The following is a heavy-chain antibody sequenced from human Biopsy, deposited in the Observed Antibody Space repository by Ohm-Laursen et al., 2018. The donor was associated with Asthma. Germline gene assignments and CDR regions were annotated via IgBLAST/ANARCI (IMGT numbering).Heavy chain of an antibody. Sequence: TLSLTCSLSSGSGGYMRSGNYYWGWIRQPHGKGLEWIGSIYYSGTTYYNPSLESRVTVSADTTKNQFSLKLTSVTAAGTAVYYCVRGSSSWHHGPFHYYYGLDVWGQGTTATVSS. V-gene: IGHV4-39*01. CDR3: VRGSSSWHHGPFHYYYGLDV. CDR1: SGSGGYMRSGNYY. CDR2: IYYSGTT. J-gene: IGHJ6*02. D-gene: IGHD6-13*01.